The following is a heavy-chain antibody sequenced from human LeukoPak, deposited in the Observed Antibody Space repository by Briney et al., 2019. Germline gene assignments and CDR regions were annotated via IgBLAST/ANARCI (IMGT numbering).Heavy chain of an antibody. J-gene: IGHJ3*02. D-gene: IGHD3-10*01. CDR3: ARDLSDYYGSGSYRPIDAFDI. CDR1: GGSIGSYY. Sequence: SETLSLTCTVSGGSIGSYYWSWIRQPPGKGLEWIGYIYYSGSTNYNPSLKSRVTISVDTSKNQFSLKLSSVTAADTAVYYCARDLSDYYGSGSYRPIDAFDIWGQGTMVTVSS. V-gene: IGHV4-59*01. CDR2: IYYSGST.